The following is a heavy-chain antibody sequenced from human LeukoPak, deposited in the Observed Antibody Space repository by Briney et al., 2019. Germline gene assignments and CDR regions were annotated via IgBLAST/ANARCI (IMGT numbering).Heavy chain of an antibody. Sequence: GESLKISCKGSGYSFTSYWIGWVRQMPGKGLVWMGIIYPGDSDTRYSPSFQGQVTISADKSISTAYLQWSSLKASDTAMYYCAGYKVGATTVFNYWGQGTLVTVSS. CDR1: GYSFTSYW. CDR3: AGYKVGATTVFNY. J-gene: IGHJ4*02. CDR2: IYPGDSDT. V-gene: IGHV5-51*01. D-gene: IGHD1-26*01.